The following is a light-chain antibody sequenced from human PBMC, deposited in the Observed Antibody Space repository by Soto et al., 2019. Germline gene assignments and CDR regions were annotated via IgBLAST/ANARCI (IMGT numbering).Light chain of an antibody. CDR3: QQYDSSPRP. CDR2: GAS. Sequence: ENVRTQSTGTLSLSPGERATLSCRASQSVSSNFLAWYQQKPGQAPRLRIYGASNRATGIPDRCRGSGSRTDFTRTISRLEPEDLEVYYCQQYDSSPRPFGQGTKVDI. CDR1: QSVSSNF. J-gene: IGKJ1*01. V-gene: IGKV3-20*01.